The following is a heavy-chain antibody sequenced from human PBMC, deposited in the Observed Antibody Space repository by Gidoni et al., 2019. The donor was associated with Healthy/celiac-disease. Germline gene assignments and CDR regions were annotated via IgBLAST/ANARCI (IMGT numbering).Heavy chain of an antibody. D-gene: IGHD6-13*01. CDR1: GFTVSSNY. CDR2: IYSGGST. Sequence: EVQLVESGGGLIQPGGSLRLSCAASGFTVSSNYMSWVRQAPGKGLEWVSVIYSGGSTYYADSVKGRFTISRDNSKNTLYLQMNSLRAEDTAVYYCAREALGYSSSWRYYYYGMDVWGQGTTVTVSS. V-gene: IGHV3-53*01. CDR3: AREALGYSSSWRYYYYGMDV. J-gene: IGHJ6*02.